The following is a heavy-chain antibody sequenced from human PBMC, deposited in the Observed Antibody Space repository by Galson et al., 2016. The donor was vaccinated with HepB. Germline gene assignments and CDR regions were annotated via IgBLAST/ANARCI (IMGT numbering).Heavy chain of an antibody. CDR1: AFTFTNYG. D-gene: IGHD3-3*01. CDR2: ISGSGDKT. CDR3: GKYEFDY. V-gene: IGHV3-23*01. J-gene: IGHJ4*02. Sequence: SLRLSCAASAFTFTNYGMTWVRQAPGKGLEWVSAISGSGDKTYYADSMRGRFTISRDNSKNMLYLQMSSLRAEDTAVYYCGKYEFDYWGQGTLVTVSS.